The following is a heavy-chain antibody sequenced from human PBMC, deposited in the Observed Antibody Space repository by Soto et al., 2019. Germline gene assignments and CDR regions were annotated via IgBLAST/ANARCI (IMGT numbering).Heavy chain of an antibody. CDR2: INHSGST. Sequence: SETRSLTCAVYGGSFSGYYWSWIRQPPGKGLEWIGEINHSGSTNYNPSLKGRVTISVDTSKNQFSLKLSSVTAADTAVYYCARGQGTVTTMWFDPWGQGTLVT. D-gene: IGHD4-17*01. CDR3: ARGQGTVTTMWFDP. J-gene: IGHJ5*02. CDR1: GGSFSGYY. V-gene: IGHV4-34*01.